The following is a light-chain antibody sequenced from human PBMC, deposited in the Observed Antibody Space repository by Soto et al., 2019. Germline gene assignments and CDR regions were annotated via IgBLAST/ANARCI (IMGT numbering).Light chain of an antibody. CDR1: QSVNRS. CDR3: QQYNSYWT. Sequence: DIHVTQSPSTLSASLGDRVTITCRASQSVNRSLAWYQQKAEKAPRLLIYRASFLESGVPSRFSGSGSGTEFTLTINNLQPDDFATYYCQQYNSYWTFGQGTKVDIK. J-gene: IGKJ1*01. V-gene: IGKV1-5*03. CDR2: RAS.